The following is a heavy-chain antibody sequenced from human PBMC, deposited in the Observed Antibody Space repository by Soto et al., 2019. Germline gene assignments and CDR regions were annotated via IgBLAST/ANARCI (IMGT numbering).Heavy chain of an antibody. CDR3: ARGYCSGGSCYALDY. Sequence: QVQLVESGGGVVQPGRSLRLSCAASGFTFSSYGMHWVRQAPGKGLEWVAVIWYDGSSKYYADSVKGRFTISRDNSKNTLYLQMNSLRAEDTAVYYCARGYCSGGSCYALDYWGQGTLVTVSS. CDR1: GFTFSSYG. J-gene: IGHJ4*02. V-gene: IGHV3-33*01. CDR2: IWYDGSSK. D-gene: IGHD2-15*01.